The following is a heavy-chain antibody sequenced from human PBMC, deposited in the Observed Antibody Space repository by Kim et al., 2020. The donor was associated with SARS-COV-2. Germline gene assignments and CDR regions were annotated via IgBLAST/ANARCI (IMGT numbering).Heavy chain of an antibody. CDR2: IYYSGST. J-gene: IGHJ5*02. D-gene: IGHD2-2*01. CDR1: GGSISSYY. V-gene: IGHV4-59*13. Sequence: SETLSLTCTVSGGSISSYYWSWIRQPPGKGLEWIGYIYYSGSTNYNPSLKSRVTISVDTSKNQFSLKLSSVTAADTAVYYCARGDYCGSTSCYFVGPNWFDPWGQGTLVTVSS. CDR3: ARGDYCGSTSCYFVGPNWFDP.